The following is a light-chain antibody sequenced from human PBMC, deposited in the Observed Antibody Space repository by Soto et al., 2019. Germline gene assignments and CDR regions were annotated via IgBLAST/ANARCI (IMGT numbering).Light chain of an antibody. J-gene: IGKJ4*01. Sequence: DIQMTQSPSSLSASIGERVTITCRASQSISNYLNWFQQKPGEAPKLLIYAASSLPSGVPSRFSGSGSGTDFTLRISRVEAEDAGVYYCMQATEFPLTFGGGTKVDIK. CDR1: QSISNY. CDR3: MQATEFPLT. V-gene: IGKV1-39*01. CDR2: AAS.